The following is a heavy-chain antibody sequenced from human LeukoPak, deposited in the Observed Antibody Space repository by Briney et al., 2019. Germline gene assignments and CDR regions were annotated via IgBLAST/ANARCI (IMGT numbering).Heavy chain of an antibody. Sequence: PGGSLRLSCAASGFTVSSNYMSWVRQAPGKGLEWVSVIYSGGSTYYADSVKGRFTISRDNSKNTLYLQMNSLRAEDTAVYYCARSSSSWYPIDYWGQGTLVTVSS. J-gene: IGHJ4*02. D-gene: IGHD6-13*01. CDR2: IYSGGST. V-gene: IGHV3-53*01. CDR1: GFTVSSNY. CDR3: ARSSSSWYPIDY.